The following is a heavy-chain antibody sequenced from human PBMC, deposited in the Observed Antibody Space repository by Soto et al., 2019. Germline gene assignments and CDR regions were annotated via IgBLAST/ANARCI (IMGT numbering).Heavy chain of an antibody. D-gene: IGHD3-10*01. Sequence: KTSETLSLTCTVSGGSISSGGYYWSWIRQHPGKGLEWIGYIYYSGSTYYNPSLKSRVTISVDTSKNQFSLKLSSVTAADTAVYYCARDNYGSGSGMDYWGQGTLVTVSS. V-gene: IGHV4-31*03. CDR2: IYYSGST. CDR3: ARDNYGSGSGMDY. J-gene: IGHJ4*02. CDR1: GGSISSGGYY.